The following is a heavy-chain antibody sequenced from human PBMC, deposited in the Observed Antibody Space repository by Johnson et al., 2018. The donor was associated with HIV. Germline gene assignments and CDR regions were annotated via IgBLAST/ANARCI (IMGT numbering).Heavy chain of an antibody. Sequence: QVKLVESGGGLVQPGGSPRLSCAASGFTFSSYAMHWVRQAPGKGLEWVAVISYDGSNKYYADSVKGRFTISRDNSKNTLYLQMNSLRAEDTAVYYCASSGYGGNDAFDIWGQGTMVTVSS. CDR1: GFTFSSYA. V-gene: IGHV3-30*04. CDR3: ASSGYGGNDAFDI. J-gene: IGHJ3*02. D-gene: IGHD4-23*01. CDR2: ISYDGSNK.